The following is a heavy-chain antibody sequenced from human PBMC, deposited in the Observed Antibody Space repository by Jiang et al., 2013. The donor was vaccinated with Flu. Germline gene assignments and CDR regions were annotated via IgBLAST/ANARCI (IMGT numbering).Heavy chain of an antibody. D-gene: IGHD6-19*01. Sequence: QLLESGGGVVQPGRSLRLSCAASGFTFSSYAMHWVRQAPGKGLEWVAVISYDGSNKYYADSVKGRFTISRDNSKNTLYLQMNSLRAEDTAVYYCARGSLNWEWLVLGYWGQGTLVTVSS. CDR1: GFTFSSYA. V-gene: IGHV3-30-3*01. CDR2: ISYDGSNK. J-gene: IGHJ4*02. CDR3: ARGSLNWEWLVLGY.